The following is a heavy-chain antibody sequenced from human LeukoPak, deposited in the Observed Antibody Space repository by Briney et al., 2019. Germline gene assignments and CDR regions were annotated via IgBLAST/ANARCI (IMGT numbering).Heavy chain of an antibody. V-gene: IGHV4-59*08. D-gene: IGHD6-19*01. J-gene: IGHJ4*02. Sequence: PSETLSLTCTVSGGSISSYYWSWIRQPPGKGLEWVGYIYYSGSTNYNPSLKSRVTISVDTSKNQFSLKLSSVTAADTAVYYCARHGMTSSGWYDFDYWGQGTLVTVSS. CDR1: GGSISSYY. CDR2: IYYSGST. CDR3: ARHGMTSSGWYDFDY.